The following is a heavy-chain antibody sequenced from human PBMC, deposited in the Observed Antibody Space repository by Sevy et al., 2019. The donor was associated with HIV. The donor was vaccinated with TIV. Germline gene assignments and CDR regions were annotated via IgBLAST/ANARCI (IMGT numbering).Heavy chain of an antibody. V-gene: IGHV1-24*01. Sequence: ASVKVSCKVSGYTLTKLDMHWVRQAPGKGLEWMGGFDPEDGDTFYAQKFQGRVTMTEGTSTDTAYMELGGLRSEDTAVYYCTTMEYYHNIIGSSSGDYWGQGTLVTVSS. CDR1: GYTLTKLD. J-gene: IGHJ4*02. CDR3: TTMEYYHNIIGSSSGDY. D-gene: IGHD3-22*01. CDR2: FDPEDGDT.